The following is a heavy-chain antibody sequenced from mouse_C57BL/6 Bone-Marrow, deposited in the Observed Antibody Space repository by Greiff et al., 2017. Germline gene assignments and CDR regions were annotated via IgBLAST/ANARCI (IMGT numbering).Heavy chain of an antibody. J-gene: IGHJ3*01. V-gene: IGHV1-69*01. CDR2: IDPSDSYT. D-gene: IGHD5-1*01. CDR1: GYTFTSYW. CDR3: EREDLLDFFAD. Sequence: QVQLQQPGAELVMPGASVKLSCKASGYTFTSYWMHWVKQRPGQGLEWIGEIDPSDSYTNYNQKFKGKSTLTVDNSSSTAYMQLSSLTSEDSAVYYCEREDLLDFFADWGQGTLVTVSA.